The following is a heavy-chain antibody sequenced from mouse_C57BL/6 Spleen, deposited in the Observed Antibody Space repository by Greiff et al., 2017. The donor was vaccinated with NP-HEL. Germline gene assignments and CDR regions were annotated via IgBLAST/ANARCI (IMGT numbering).Heavy chain of an antibody. CDR3: AREELGWDY. D-gene: IGHD4-1*01. CDR2: ISDGGSYT. CDR1: GFTFSSYA. J-gene: IGHJ2*01. Sequence: EVKLVESGGGLVKPGGSLKLSCAASGFTFSSYAMSWVRQTPEKRLEWVATISDGGSYTYYPDNVKGRFTISRDNAKNNLYLQMSHLKSEDTAMYYCAREELGWDYWGQGTTLTVSS. V-gene: IGHV5-4*01.